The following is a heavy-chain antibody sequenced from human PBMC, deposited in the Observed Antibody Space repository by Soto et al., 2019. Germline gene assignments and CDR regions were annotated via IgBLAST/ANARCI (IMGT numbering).Heavy chain of an antibody. CDR2: IYTSGST. J-gene: IGHJ4*02. CDR1: GGSISSYY. V-gene: IGHV4-4*07. Sequence: PSETLSLTCTVSGGSISSYYWSWIRQPAGKGLEWIGRIYTSGSTNYNPSLKSRVTMSVDTSKNQFSLKLSSVTAADTAVYYCARDAYAILTGYYSFDYWGQGTLVTVSS. D-gene: IGHD3-9*01. CDR3: ARDAYAILTGYYSFDY.